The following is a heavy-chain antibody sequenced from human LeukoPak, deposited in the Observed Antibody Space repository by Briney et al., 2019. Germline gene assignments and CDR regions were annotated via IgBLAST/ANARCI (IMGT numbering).Heavy chain of an antibody. J-gene: IGHJ6*02. D-gene: IGHD2-2*01. CDR3: ARGHCSSTSCFVYYYYGMDV. CDR1: GFTFSSYW. CDR2: INSDGSTT. Sequence: PGGSLRLSCAASGFTFSSYWMHWVRQAPGKGLVCVSRINSDGSTTTYADSVKGRFTISRDNAKNTLYLQMNSLRAEDTAVYHCARGHCSSTSCFVYYYYGMDVWGQGTTVTVSS. V-gene: IGHV3-74*01.